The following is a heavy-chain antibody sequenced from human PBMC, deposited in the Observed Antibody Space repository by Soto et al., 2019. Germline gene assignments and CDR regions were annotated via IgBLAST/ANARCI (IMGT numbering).Heavy chain of an antibody. CDR2: ISGSGGST. J-gene: IGHJ4*02. D-gene: IGHD3-3*01. V-gene: IGHV3-23*01. CDR3: AKGQGDFWSGYYGY. CDR1: GFTFSSYA. Sequence: EVQLLESGGGLVQPGGSLRLSCAASGFTFSSYAMSWVRQAPGKGLEWVSAISGSGGSTYYADSVKGRFTISRDNSKNTLYLQMNILRAEDTAVYYCAKGQGDFWSGYYGYWGQGTLVTVSS.